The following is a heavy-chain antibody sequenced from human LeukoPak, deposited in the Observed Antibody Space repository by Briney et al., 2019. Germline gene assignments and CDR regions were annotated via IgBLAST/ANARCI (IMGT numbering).Heavy chain of an antibody. Sequence: SETLSLTCAVYGGSFSGYYWSWIRQPPGKGLEWIGEINHSGSTNYNSSLKSRVTISVDTSKNQFSLKLSSVTAADTAVYYCAREGLLRSGRNFDYWGQGTLVTVSS. CDR1: GGSFSGYY. J-gene: IGHJ4*02. CDR2: INHSGST. D-gene: IGHD3-10*02. CDR3: AREGLLRSGRNFDY. V-gene: IGHV4-34*01.